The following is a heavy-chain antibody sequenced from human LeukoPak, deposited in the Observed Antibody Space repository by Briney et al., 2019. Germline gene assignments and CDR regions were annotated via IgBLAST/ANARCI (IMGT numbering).Heavy chain of an antibody. V-gene: IGHV3-21*01. CDR2: ISSSSSYI. Sequence: GGSLRLSCAASGFTFSSYSMNWVRQAPGKGLEWVSSISSSSSYIYYADSVKGRFTISRDNAKNSLYLQMNSLRAEDTAVYYCAKGNGDYGPLYYYYGMDVWGQGTTVTVSS. CDR3: AKGNGDYGPLYYYYGMDV. J-gene: IGHJ6*02. D-gene: IGHD4-17*01. CDR1: GFTFSSYS.